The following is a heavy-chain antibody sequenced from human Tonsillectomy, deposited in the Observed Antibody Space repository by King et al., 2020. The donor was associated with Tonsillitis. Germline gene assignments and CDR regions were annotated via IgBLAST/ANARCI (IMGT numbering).Heavy chain of an antibody. CDR3: ARRGFYDSTVQN. V-gene: IGHV2-5*02. CDR2: IYWDDDK. J-gene: IGHJ1*01. CDR1: GFSLTTNREA. Sequence: TLKESGPTLVKPTQTLTLTCTFSGFSLTTNREAVGWIRQPPGKALEWLALIYWDDDKRYSPSLKTRLAITKDTSKNQVVLRMTNMDPVDTATYYCARRGFYDSTVQNWGQGTLVTVSS. D-gene: IGHD2/OR15-2a*01.